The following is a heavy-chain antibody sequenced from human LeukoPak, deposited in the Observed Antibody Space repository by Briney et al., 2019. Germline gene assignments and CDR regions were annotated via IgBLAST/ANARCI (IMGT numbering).Heavy chain of an antibody. D-gene: IGHD2-2*01. CDR2: IYHSGST. CDR1: GYSISSGYY. Sequence: SETLSLTCAVSGYSISSGYYWGWIRQPPGKGLEWIGSIYHSGSTYYNPSLKSRVTISVDTSQNQFSLKLSSVTAADTAVYYCASPLGYCSSTSCEGAFDIWGQGTMVTVSS. CDR3: ASPLGYCSSTSCEGAFDI. J-gene: IGHJ3*02. V-gene: IGHV4-38-2*01.